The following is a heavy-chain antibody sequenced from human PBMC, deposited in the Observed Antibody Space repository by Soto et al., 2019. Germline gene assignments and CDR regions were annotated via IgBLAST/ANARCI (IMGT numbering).Heavy chain of an antibody. CDR1: VYSVTSYW. V-gene: IGHV5-51*01. J-gene: IGHJ3*02. Sequence: SLQISCERSVYSVTSYWICWVRQMPGKGLEWMGIIYPDDSETRYSPSFQGQVTISADKSISTAYLQWSSLKASDSAMYYCARRGRVDAFDIWVQGTMVTVSS. CDR2: IYPDDSET. CDR3: ARRGRVDAFDI. D-gene: IGHD2-15*01.